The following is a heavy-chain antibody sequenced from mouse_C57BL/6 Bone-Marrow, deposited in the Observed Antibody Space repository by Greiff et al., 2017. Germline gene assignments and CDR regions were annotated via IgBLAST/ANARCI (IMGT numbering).Heavy chain of an antibody. CDR3: ARGGFYYYGQRYFDV. CDR1: GYTFTSYG. D-gene: IGHD1-1*01. Sequence: VQLVESGAELARPGASVKLSCKASGYTFTSYGISWVKQRTGQGLEWIGEIYPRSGNTYYNEKFKGKATLTADKSSSTAYMELRSLTSEDSAVYFCARGGFYYYGQRYFDVWGTGTTVTVSS. CDR2: IYPRSGNT. V-gene: IGHV1-81*01. J-gene: IGHJ1*03.